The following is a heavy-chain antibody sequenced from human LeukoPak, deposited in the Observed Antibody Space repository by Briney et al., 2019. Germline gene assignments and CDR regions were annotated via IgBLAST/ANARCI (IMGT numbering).Heavy chain of an antibody. CDR2: IYPGDSDT. CDR3: ARALVGAATLSY. CDR1: GYSFTTYW. V-gene: IGHV5-51*01. J-gene: IGHJ4*02. D-gene: IGHD1-26*01. Sequence: GEPLKISCKGSGYSFTTYWIAWVRQMPGKGLEWMGVIYPGDSDTRYSPSFQGQVTLSADKSISTAYLQWSSLKASDTAIYYCARALVGAATLSYWGQGTLVTVSS.